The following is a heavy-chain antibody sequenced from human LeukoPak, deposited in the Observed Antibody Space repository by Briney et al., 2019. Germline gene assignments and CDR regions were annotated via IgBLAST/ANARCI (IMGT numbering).Heavy chain of an antibody. CDR1: GFTFSSYS. D-gene: IGHD5-12*01. Sequence: QPGGSLRLSCAASGFTFSSYSMNWVRQAPGKGLEWVSAISGSGGSTYYADSVKGRFTISRDNSKNTLYLQMNSLRAEDTAVYYCAKERTSGYDFSPLDYWGQGTLVTVSS. J-gene: IGHJ4*02. V-gene: IGHV3-23*01. CDR3: AKERTSGYDFSPLDY. CDR2: ISGSGGST.